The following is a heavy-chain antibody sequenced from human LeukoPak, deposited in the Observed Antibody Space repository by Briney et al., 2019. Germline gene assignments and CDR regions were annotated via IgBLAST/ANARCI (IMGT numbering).Heavy chain of an antibody. V-gene: IGHV1-18*01. CDR2: ISAYNGNT. D-gene: IGHD2-8*01. Sequence: GASVKVSCKASGYTFTSYGISWVRQAPGQGLEWMGWISAYNGNTNYAQKLQGRVTMTTDTSTSTAYMELRSLRSDDTAVYYCARDRGYCTNGVCYYFVYWGQGTLVTVSS. CDR1: GYTFTSYG. CDR3: ARDRGYCTNGVCYYFVY. J-gene: IGHJ4*02.